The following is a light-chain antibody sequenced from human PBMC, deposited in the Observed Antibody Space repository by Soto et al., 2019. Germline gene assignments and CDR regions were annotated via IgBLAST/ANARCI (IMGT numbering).Light chain of an antibody. J-gene: IGKJ4*01. V-gene: IGKV3-15*01. Sequence: EVGMTQSPATLSVSPGERATLSCRASQSVSSNLAWYQQKPGQTPRLLMYGASTRATGIPARFSGSGSGTEFTLTISSLQYEDFAVYYCQQYHKWPPFTFGGGTKVDIK. CDR2: GAS. CDR1: QSVSSN. CDR3: QQYHKWPPFT.